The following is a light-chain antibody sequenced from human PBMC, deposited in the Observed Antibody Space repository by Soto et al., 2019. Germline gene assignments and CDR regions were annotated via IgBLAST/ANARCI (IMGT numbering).Light chain of an antibody. CDR3: QQYGRSGT. CDR2: GAS. V-gene: IGKV3-20*01. CDR1: QSVSNNY. J-gene: IGKJ1*01. Sequence: IVWTESRGSLSLSQGARATLSCRASQSVSNNYLAWYQQKPGQAPRLLIYGASNRATGIPDRFSGSGSGTDFTLTISRPEPEDFAVYYCQQYGRSGTFGQGTQVDIK.